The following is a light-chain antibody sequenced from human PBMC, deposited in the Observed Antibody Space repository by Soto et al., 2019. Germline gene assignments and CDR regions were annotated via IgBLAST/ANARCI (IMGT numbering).Light chain of an antibody. V-gene: IGKV3-15*01. Sequence: EIVMTQSPATLSVSPGERATLSCRASQSVSSNLAWYQQKPGQAPRLLLSGASTRATGFPARFSGSGSGTEFTLTISSLQSEDFAVYYCQQYNNWPTTFGQGTKVEIK. CDR3: QQYNNWPTT. CDR2: GAS. J-gene: IGKJ1*01. CDR1: QSVSSN.